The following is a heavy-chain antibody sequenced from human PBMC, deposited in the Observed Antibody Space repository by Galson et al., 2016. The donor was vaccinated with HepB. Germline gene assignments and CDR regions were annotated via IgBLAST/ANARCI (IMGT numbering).Heavy chain of an antibody. J-gene: IGHJ4*02. V-gene: IGHV3-30*04. CDR2: ISYDGSNK. CDR3: ARGHDYGDYYFDY. D-gene: IGHD4-17*01. Sequence: SLRLSCAASGFSLNTYAIHWVRQAPGKGLEWVAVISYDGSNKYYADSVKGRFTISRDNSKNTLYLQMNSLRAEDTAVYYCARGHDYGDYYFDYWGQGTLVTVSS. CDR1: GFSLNTYA.